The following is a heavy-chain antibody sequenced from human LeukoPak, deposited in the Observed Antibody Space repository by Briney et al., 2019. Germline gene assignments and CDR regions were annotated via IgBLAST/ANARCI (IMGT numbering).Heavy chain of an antibody. J-gene: IGHJ4*02. CDR3: ARARGPFCSSTSCSSYYFDY. D-gene: IGHD2-2*01. CDR1: GASITSSHW. Sequence: SETLSLTCAVSGASITSSHWWSWARQPPGKGLEWIGSLYYSGTTYYNPSLKSRVTISVDTSKNQFSLKLSSVTAADTAVYFCARARGPFCSSTSCSSYYFDYWGQGTLVTVPS. V-gene: IGHV4-39*01. CDR2: LYYSGTT.